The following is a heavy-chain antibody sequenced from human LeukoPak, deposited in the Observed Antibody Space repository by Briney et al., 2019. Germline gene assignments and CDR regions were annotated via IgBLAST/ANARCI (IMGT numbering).Heavy chain of an antibody. CDR2: ISAYNGNT. D-gene: IGHD2-15*01. V-gene: IGHV1-18*04. Sequence: GASVKVSCKASGYTFTSYGISWVRQAPGQGLEWMGWISAYNGNTNYAQKLQGRVTMTTDTSTSTAYMELRSLRSDDTAVYYCARDRPYMVVVVAAAWDGMDVWGKGTTVTVSS. J-gene: IGHJ6*04. CDR3: ARDRPYMVVVVAAAWDGMDV. CDR1: GYTFTSYG.